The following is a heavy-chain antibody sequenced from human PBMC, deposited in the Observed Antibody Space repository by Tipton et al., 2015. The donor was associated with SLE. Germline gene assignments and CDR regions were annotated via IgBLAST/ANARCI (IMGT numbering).Heavy chain of an antibody. J-gene: IGHJ4*02. CDR2: IADTGSP. Sequence: TLSLTCTVSGGSISSSSYYRGWIRQPPGQGLEWIGEIADTGSPNYNPSLKSRVTISLDTSKSQFSLILNSLTAADTAVYYCARDHPVAGPFDYWGQGTLVTVSS. D-gene: IGHD6-19*01. CDR3: ARDHPVAGPFDY. CDR1: GGSISSSSYY. V-gene: IGHV4-39*07.